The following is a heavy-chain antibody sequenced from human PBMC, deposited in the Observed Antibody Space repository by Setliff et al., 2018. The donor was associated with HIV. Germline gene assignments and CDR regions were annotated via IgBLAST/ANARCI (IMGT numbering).Heavy chain of an antibody. CDR3: ARSRTSSGYYGVTGYGMDV. J-gene: IGHJ6*02. Sequence: TLSLTCTVSRGSISSGTYYWTWIRQPPGKGLDGIGSIFSDGATYHNPSLSSRVTISVATSKNQFSLKLNSVTTADTAVYYCARSRTSSGYYGVTGYGMDVWGQGTTVTVS. CDR1: RGSISSGTYY. D-gene: IGHD3-22*01. V-gene: IGHV4-39*07. CDR2: IFSDGAT.